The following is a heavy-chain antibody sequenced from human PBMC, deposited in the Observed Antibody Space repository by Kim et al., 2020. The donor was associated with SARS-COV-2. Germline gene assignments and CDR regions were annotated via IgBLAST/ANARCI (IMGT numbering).Heavy chain of an antibody. CDR1: GGSISSYY. V-gene: IGHV4-59*13. CDR2: IYYSGST. Sequence: SETLSLTCTVSGGSISSYYWSWIRQPPGKGLEWIGYIYYSGSTNYNPSLKSRVTISVDTSKNQFSLKLSSVTAADTAVYYCARGDSSSHPGMDVWGQGTTVTVSS. J-gene: IGHJ6*02. CDR3: ARGDSSSHPGMDV. D-gene: IGHD6-6*01.